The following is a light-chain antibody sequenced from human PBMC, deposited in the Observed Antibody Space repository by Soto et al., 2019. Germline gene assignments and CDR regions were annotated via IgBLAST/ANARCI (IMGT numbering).Light chain of an antibody. CDR1: QSVFNNH. V-gene: IGKV3-20*01. CDR3: QQYGSSPTT. J-gene: IGKJ1*01. Sequence: EIVLTQSPGTLSLSPGERATLSCRASQSVFNNHIGWYQQKPGQAPRRLIFGTSFRATGIPDRFSGSGSGTDFTLTISRLEPEDFAVYYCQQYGSSPTTFGQVTKV. CDR2: GTS.